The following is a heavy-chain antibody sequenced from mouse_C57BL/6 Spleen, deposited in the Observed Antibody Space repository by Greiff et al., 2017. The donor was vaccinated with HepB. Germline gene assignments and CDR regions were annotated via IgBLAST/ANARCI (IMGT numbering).Heavy chain of an antibody. Sequence: VKLMESGAELVRPGTSVKVSCKASGYAFTNYLIEWVKQRPGQGLEWIGVINPGSGGTNYNEKFKGKATLTADKSSSTAYMQLSSLTSEDSAVYFCARSQTAQASYYFDYWGQGTTLTVSS. CDR2: INPGSGGT. V-gene: IGHV1-54*01. CDR3: ARSQTAQASYYFDY. J-gene: IGHJ2*01. CDR1: GYAFTNYL. D-gene: IGHD3-2*02.